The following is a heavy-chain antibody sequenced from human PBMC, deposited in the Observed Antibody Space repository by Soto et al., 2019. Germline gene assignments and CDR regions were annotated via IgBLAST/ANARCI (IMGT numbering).Heavy chain of an antibody. CDR2: INHSGST. CDR3: ARNPVGGVVPAAIYYYYYGMDV. J-gene: IGHJ6*02. CDR1: GGSFGGYY. D-gene: IGHD2-2*01. Sequence: SATLSLSCAVEGGSFGGYYWSWMRQPPGKGLEWIGEINHSGSTNYNPSLKSRVTISVDTSKNQFSLKLSSVTAADTAVYYCARNPVGGVVPAAIYYYYYGMDVWGQGTTVTVSS. V-gene: IGHV4-34*01.